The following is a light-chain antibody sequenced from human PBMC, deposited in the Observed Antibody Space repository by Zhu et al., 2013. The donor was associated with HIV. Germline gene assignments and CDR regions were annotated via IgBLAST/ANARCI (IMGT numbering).Light chain of an antibody. CDR3: QQFNNYSPIT. CDR2: GAS. Sequence: EIVLTQSPGTLSLSPGERATLSCRASQSVSSSYLAWYQQKPGQAPRLLIYGASSRATGIPDRFSGSGSGTDFTLTISRLEPEDFATYYCQQFNNYSPITFGQGTRLEIK. CDR1: QSVSSSY. J-gene: IGKJ5*01. V-gene: IGKV3-20*01.